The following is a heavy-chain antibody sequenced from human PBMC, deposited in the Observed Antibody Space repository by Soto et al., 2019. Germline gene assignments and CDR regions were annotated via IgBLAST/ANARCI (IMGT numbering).Heavy chain of an antibody. D-gene: IGHD5-12*01. J-gene: IGHJ4*02. CDR2: IFYTGST. CDR1: GGTINSGDYF. V-gene: IGHV4-30-4*01. CDR3: ARVQATLYRHYYFDY. Sequence: TSETLSLTCSVSGGTINSGDYFWSWIRQPPGKGLEWIGSIFYTGSTYYSPSLKSRASMSMDTSKNTFSLRLRSLTAAATAVYSCARVQATLYRHYYFDYWGQGTPVTVSS.